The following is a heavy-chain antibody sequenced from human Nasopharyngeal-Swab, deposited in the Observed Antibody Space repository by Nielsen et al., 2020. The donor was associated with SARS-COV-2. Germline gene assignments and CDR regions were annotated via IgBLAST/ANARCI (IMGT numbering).Heavy chain of an antibody. CDR2: IYYSGST. V-gene: IGHV4-31*03. D-gene: IGHD1-26*01. CDR1: GGSISSGGYY. CDR3: ARAMGDYYYYYYMDV. J-gene: IGHJ6*03. Sequence: SETLSLTCTVSGGSISSGGYYWSWIRQHPGKGLEWIGYIYYSGSTYYNPSLKSRVTISADTSKNQFSLKLSSVTAADTAVYYCARAMGDYYYYYYMDVWGKGTTVTVSS.